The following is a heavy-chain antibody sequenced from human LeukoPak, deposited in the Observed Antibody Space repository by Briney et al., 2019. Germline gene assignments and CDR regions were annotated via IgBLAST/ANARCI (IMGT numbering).Heavy chain of an antibody. CDR3: ARDEAIAVAGYYYYGMDV. D-gene: IGHD6-19*01. CDR2: IYHSGST. J-gene: IGHJ6*04. CDR1: GGSISSYY. Sequence: SETLSLTCTVSGGSISSYYWSWIRQPPGKGLEWIGYIYHSGSTNYNPSLKSRVTISVDTSKNQFSLKLSSVTAADTAVYYCARDEAIAVAGYYYYGMDVWGKGTTVTVSS. V-gene: IGHV4-59*01.